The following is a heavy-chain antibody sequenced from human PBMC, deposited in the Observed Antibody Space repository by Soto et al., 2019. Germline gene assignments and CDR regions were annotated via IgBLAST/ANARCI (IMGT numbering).Heavy chain of an antibody. D-gene: IGHD3-10*01. Sequence: QVQLVQSGAEVKRPGASVKVSCRASGYIFTKFPIHWVRQAPGQRLEWMGWINPANGDTGYSQSFQGRVTISMDTSATPAYMELNSRESGETAVYYCARKDYYAAGTYYFEIWGQGPLITVSS. CDR1: GYIFTKFP. CDR3: ARKDYYAAGTYYFEI. CDR2: INPANGDT. V-gene: IGHV1-3*01. J-gene: IGHJ4*02.